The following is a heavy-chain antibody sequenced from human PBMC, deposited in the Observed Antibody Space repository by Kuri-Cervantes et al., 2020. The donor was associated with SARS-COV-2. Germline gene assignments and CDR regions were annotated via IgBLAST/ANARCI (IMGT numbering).Heavy chain of an antibody. J-gene: IGHJ6*02. CDR1: GFTFSSYS. CDR2: ISFDGIDK. CDR3: AKEISTTGHRYFYGMDV. D-gene: IGHD2/OR15-2a*01. Sequence: GGSLRLSCAASGFTFSSYSMNWVRQAPGKGLEWVAIISFDGIDKYYGDSVKGRFTISRDNSKNTLYLQMNSLRAEDTAVYYCAKEISTTGHRYFYGMDVWGQGTTVTVSS. V-gene: IGHV3-30*18.